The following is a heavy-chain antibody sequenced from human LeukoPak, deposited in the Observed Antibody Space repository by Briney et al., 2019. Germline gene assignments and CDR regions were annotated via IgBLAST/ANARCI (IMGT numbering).Heavy chain of an antibody. CDR3: AKDRTTVTTAVWFDP. V-gene: IGHV3-23*01. D-gene: IGHD4-11*01. CDR2: ISGRGGST. CDR1: GFTFSSYA. Sequence: GGSLRLSCAASGFTFSSYAMSWVRQAPGKGLEWVSAISGRGGSTYYADSVKGRFAISRDNSKNTLYLQMNSLRAEDTAVYYCAKDRTTVTTAVWFDPWGQGTLVTVSS. J-gene: IGHJ5*02.